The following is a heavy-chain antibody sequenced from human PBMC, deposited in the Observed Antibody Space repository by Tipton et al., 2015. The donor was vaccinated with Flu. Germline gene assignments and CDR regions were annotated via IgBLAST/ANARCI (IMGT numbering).Heavy chain of an antibody. J-gene: IGHJ3*01. CDR2: IKDDGAEE. V-gene: IGHV3-7*01. Sequence: SLRLSCAISGFTISAYWMSWVRQAPGKGLEWVANIKDDGAEEYYLDSVKGRFTISRDNTRNSLYLQMNSLRDEDTAVYYCARDPYYDAFDFWGQGTVVTVSS. CDR1: GFTISAYW. CDR3: ARDPYYDAFDF. D-gene: IGHD3-10*01.